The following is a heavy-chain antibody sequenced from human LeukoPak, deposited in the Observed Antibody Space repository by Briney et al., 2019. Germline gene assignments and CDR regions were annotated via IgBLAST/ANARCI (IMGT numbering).Heavy chain of an antibody. D-gene: IGHD5-12*01. J-gene: IGHJ5*02. CDR1: GGSFSGYY. CDR2: INHSGST. CDR3: TRGARTPSGYGSRTAGRANWFDP. V-gene: IGHV4-34*01. Sequence: SETLSLTCAVYGGSFSGYYWTWIRQFPGKGLEWIGEINHSGSTNYNPSRKSRVTISIDSSKNQFSLKLSSVTAADTAVFYCTRGARTPSGYGSRTAGRANWFDPWGQGTLVTVSS.